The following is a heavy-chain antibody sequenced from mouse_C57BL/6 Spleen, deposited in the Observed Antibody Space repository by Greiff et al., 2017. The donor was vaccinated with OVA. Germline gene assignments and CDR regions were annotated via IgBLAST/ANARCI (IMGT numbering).Heavy chain of an antibody. CDR1: GYTFTSYW. CDR2: IYPGSGST. V-gene: IGHV1-55*01. Sequence: QVQLQQSGAELVKPGASVKMSCKASGYTFTSYWITWVKQRPGQGLEWIGDIYPGSGSTNYNEKFKSKATLTVDTSSSTAYMQLSSLTSEDSAVYYCARGDYYGSSHHWYFDVWGTGTTVTVSS. J-gene: IGHJ1*03. CDR3: ARGDYYGSSHHWYFDV. D-gene: IGHD1-1*01.